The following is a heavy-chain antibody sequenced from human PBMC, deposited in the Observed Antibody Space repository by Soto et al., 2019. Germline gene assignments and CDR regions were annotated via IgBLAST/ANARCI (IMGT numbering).Heavy chain of an antibody. CDR1: GFTFSSYG. CDR2: ISYDGSNK. CDR3: AKGRDGYNPFDY. J-gene: IGHJ4*02. V-gene: IGHV3-30*18. Sequence: LRLSCAASGFTFSSYGMHWVRQAPGKGLERVAVISYDGSNKYYADSVKGRFTISRDNSKNTLYLQMNSLRAEDTAVYYCAKGRDGYNPFDYWGQGTLVTVSS. D-gene: IGHD5-12*01.